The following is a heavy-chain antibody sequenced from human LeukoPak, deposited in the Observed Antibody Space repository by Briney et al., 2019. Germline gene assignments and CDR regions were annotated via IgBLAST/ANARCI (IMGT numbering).Heavy chain of an antibody. D-gene: IGHD2-15*01. J-gene: IGHJ5*02. CDR2: INPNSGGA. CDR1: GYTFTSYY. V-gene: IGHV1-2*02. CDR3: ARGPDIVVVVAATASPWWFDP. Sequence: ASVKVSCKASGYTFTSYYMHWVRQAPGQGLEWMGWINPNSGGANYAQKFQGRVTMTRDTSISTAYMELSRLRSDDTAVYYCARGPDIVVVVAATASPWWFDPWGQGTLVTVSS.